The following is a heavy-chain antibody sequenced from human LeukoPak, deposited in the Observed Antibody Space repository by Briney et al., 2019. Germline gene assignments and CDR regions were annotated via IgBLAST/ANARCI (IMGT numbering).Heavy chain of an antibody. V-gene: IGHV4-59*01. J-gene: IGHJ3*02. CDR3: ARDSAQYYYGSELDAFDI. Sequence: SETLSLTCTVSGGSISSYYWSWIRQPPGKGLEWIGYIYYSGSTNYNPSLKSRVTISVDTSKDQFSLKLSSVTAADTAVYYCARDSAQYYYGSELDAFDIWGQGTMVTVSS. CDR2: IYYSGST. D-gene: IGHD3-10*01. CDR1: GGSISSYY.